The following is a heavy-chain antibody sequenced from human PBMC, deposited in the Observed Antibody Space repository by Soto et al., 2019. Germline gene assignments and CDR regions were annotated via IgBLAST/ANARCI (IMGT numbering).Heavy chain of an antibody. V-gene: IGHV1-18*04. CDR2: ISTYNGNT. CDR1: GYTFTSYG. J-gene: IGHJ5*02. D-gene: IGHD2-15*01. Sequence: ASVKVSCKASGYTFTSYGISWVRQAPGQGLEWMGWISTYNGNTNYAQNLQGRVTMTTDTSTSTAYMELRSLRSDDTAAYYCARSVGYCSGGSCWGNWFDPWGQGTLVTVSS. CDR3: ARSVGYCSGGSCWGNWFDP.